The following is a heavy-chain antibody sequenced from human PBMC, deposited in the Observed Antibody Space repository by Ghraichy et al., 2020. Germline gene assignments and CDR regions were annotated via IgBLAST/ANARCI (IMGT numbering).Heavy chain of an antibody. CDR3: ARWGDDYGDYEKKYYFDY. J-gene: IGHJ4*02. D-gene: IGHD4-17*01. Sequence: SETLSLTCTVSVGSISSYYWSWIRQPAGKGLEWIGRIYTSGSTNYNPSLKSRVTMSVDTSKNQFSLKLSSVTAADTAVYYCARWGDDYGDYEKKYYFDYWGQGTLVTVSS. CDR1: VGSISSYY. CDR2: IYTSGST. V-gene: IGHV4-4*07.